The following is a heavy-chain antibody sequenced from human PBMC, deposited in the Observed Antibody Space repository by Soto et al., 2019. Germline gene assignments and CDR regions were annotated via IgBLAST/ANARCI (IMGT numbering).Heavy chain of an antibody. CDR3: ARWSYLDY. J-gene: IGHJ4*02. V-gene: IGHV3-23*01. CDR2: ISGSDGKT. D-gene: IGHD3-3*01. Sequence: PVGSLRLSCASSVFSFSSYAMSWVRQAPGKGLEWVSTISGSDGKTFYADSVKGRSSISRDTSKNTLYLQMNSLRADDTAVYYCARWSYLDYWGQGTRVTVSS. CDR1: VFSFSSYA.